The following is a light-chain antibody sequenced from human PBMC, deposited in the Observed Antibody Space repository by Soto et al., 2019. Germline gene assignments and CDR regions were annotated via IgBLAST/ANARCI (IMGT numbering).Light chain of an antibody. V-gene: IGKV3-15*01. CDR2: GAS. Sequence: EIVMSKSPATLLVSQGERATLSCRASKGVSSTLACYQQKPGQAPRLLIYGASTRATGIPARFSGSGSGTEFTLTISSLQSEDFAVYYCQHYNNWPRTFGQGTKVEIK. J-gene: IGKJ1*01. CDR1: KGVSST. CDR3: QHYNNWPRT.